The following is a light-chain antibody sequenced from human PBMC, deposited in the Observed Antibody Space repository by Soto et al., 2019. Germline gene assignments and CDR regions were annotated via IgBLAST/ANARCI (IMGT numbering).Light chain of an antibody. V-gene: IGLV7-46*01. CDR2: DTS. Sequence: QAVVTQEPSLTLSPGGTVTLTCGSSTGAVTSGHYPYWFQQKPGQAPTTLIYDTSKKHSWTPARFSGSLLGGKVALTLSGAQPEDEADYYCLLSYSGVRIFGGGTKLTVL. J-gene: IGLJ2*01. CDR1: TGAVTSGHY. CDR3: LLSYSGVRI.